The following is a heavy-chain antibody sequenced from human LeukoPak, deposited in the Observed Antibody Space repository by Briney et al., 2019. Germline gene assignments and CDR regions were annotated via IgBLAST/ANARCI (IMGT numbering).Heavy chain of an antibody. V-gene: IGHV5-51*01. D-gene: IGHD3-22*01. J-gene: IGHJ4*02. CDR1: GYSFTSYW. CDR3: ARRSYYDGTGSSFDY. CDR2: IYPGDSDT. Sequence: PGESLKISCKGSGYSFTSYWIGWVRQMPGKGLEWMGIIYPGDSDTRYSPSFQGQVTISADKSTSTAYLQWSSLKASDTAIYYCARRSYYDGTGSSFDYWGQGTLVTVSS.